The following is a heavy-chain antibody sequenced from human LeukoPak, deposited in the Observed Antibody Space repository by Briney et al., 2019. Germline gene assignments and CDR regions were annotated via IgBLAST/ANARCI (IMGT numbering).Heavy chain of an antibody. CDR1: GGTFSSYT. D-gene: IGHD4-23*01. J-gene: IGHJ4*02. V-gene: IGHV1-69*04. CDR3: ARDPRSPLVTPRDDC. CDR2: IIPILDIA. Sequence: SVKVSCKASGGTFSSYTFSWVRQAPGQGLQWMGRIIPILDIADYAQKFQVRVTITADEATSTVYMELSSLRSEDTAMYYCARDPRSPLVTPRDDCWGQGTLVIVSS.